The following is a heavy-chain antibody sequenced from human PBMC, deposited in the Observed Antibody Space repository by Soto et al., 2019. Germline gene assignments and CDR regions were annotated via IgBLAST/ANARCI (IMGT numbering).Heavy chain of an antibody. CDR2: IIPILGIA. J-gene: IGHJ6*02. Sequence: SVKVSCKASGYTFTNYDINWVRQAPGQGLEWMGRIIPILGIANYAQKFQGRVTITADKSTSTAYMELSSLRSEDTAVYYCAAVSSTSYYYGMDVWGQGTTVTVSS. D-gene: IGHD2-2*01. CDR1: GYTFTNYD. CDR3: AAVSSTSYYYGMDV. V-gene: IGHV1-69*04.